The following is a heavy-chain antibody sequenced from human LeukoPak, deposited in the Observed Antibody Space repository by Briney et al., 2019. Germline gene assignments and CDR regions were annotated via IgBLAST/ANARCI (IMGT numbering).Heavy chain of an antibody. CDR3: ARLIAVTDY. CDR1: SISSYS. D-gene: IGHD6-19*01. Sequence: SISSYSWGWIRQPPGKGLEWVSAISGSGGSTYYADSVKGRFTISRDNSKNTLYLQMNSLRAEDTVVYYCARLIAVTDYWGQGTLVTVSS. J-gene: IGHJ4*02. CDR2: ISGSGGST. V-gene: IGHV3-23*01.